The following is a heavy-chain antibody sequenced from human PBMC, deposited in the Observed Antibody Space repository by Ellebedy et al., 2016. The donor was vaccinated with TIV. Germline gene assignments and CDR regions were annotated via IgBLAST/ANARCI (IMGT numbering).Heavy chain of an antibody. CDR3: ARDRSYSPTY. V-gene: IGHV3-30*04. CDR2: ISYDGNNK. J-gene: IGHJ4*02. D-gene: IGHD1-26*01. Sequence: GGSLRLXCAASGFTFSNYAMTWVRQAPGKGLECVAFISYDGNNKYYADSVKGRFTLSRDNSKNTLYLEMNSLRAEDTAVYYCARDRSYSPTYWGQGTLVTVSS. CDR1: GFTFSNYA.